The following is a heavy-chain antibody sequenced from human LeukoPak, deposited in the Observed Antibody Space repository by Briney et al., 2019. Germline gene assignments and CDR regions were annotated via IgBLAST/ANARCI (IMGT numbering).Heavy chain of an antibody. J-gene: IGHJ6*03. CDR2: ISWNSGSI. CDR3: AKDRRPYYYMDV. D-gene: IGHD6-25*01. Sequence: PGRSLRLSCAASGFTFDGYAMHWVRQAPGKGLEWVSGISWNSGSIGYADSVKGRFTISRDNAKNSLYLQMNSLRAEDMALYYCAKDRRPYYYMDVWGKGTTVTVSS. V-gene: IGHV3-9*03. CDR1: GFTFDGYA.